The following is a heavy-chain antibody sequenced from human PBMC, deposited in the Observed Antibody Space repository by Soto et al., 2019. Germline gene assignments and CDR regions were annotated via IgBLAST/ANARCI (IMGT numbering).Heavy chain of an antibody. CDR2: MSYSGPN. D-gene: IGHD3-3*01. CDR1: GGSISSGGYF. V-gene: IGHV4-30-4*08. CDR3: ARAPVGLDTISYFDY. Sequence: PSETLSLTCTVSGGSISSGGYFWSWIRQRPGKGLEWIGYMSYSGPNHYNPSLKSRATISVDTPENQFFLKLSSVTAADTAVYFCARAPVGLDTISYFDYWGQGKLVTVSS. J-gene: IGHJ4*02.